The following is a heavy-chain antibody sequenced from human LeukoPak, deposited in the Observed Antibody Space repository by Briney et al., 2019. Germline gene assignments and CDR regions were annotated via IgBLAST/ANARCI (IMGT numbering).Heavy chain of an antibody. J-gene: IGHJ4*02. CDR2: ISSSGSTI. CDR1: GFTFSSYE. Sequence: GGSLRLSCAASGFTFSSYEMNWVRQAPGKGLEWVSYISSSGSTIYYADSVKGRFTISRDNARNSLYLQMNSLRAEDTAVYYCAKWGIAARLMVARSDYFDYWGQGTLVTVSS. D-gene: IGHD6-6*01. CDR3: AKWGIAARLMVARSDYFDY. V-gene: IGHV3-48*03.